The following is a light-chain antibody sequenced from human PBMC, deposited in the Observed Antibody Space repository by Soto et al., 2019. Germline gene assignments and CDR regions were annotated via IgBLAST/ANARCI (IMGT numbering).Light chain of an antibody. CDR3: QSFDSGLNVYV. CDR1: SSNIGAGYV. V-gene: IGLV1-40*01. Sequence: QAVLTQSPSVSGAPGQRVTISCTGSSSNIGAGYVVHWYQQLPGTAPKLLIYADSNRPSGVPDRFSGSKSGTSASLAITGLQAEDEADYHCQSFDSGLNVYVFGAGTKVTVL. CDR2: ADS. J-gene: IGLJ1*01.